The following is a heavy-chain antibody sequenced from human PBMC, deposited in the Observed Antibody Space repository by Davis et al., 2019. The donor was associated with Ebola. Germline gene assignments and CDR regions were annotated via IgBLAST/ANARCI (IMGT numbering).Heavy chain of an antibody. CDR1: GFTFSSYG. D-gene: IGHD2-2*01. CDR3: ARYLGPAYFDY. V-gene: IGHV3-30*03. Sequence: GESLKISCAASGFTFSSYGMHWVRQAPGKGLEWVAVISYDGSNKYYADSVKGRFTISRDNSKNSLYLQMNSLRAEDTAVYYCARYLGPAYFDYWGQGTLVTVSS. CDR2: ISYDGSNK. J-gene: IGHJ4*02.